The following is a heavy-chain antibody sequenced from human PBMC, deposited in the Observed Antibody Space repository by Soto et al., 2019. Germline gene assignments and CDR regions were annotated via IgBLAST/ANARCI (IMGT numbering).Heavy chain of an antibody. CDR1: GYTFTRYG. CDR3: ARGGYFDSSNHLAY. V-gene: IGHV1-3*01. CDR2: INPGNGNT. J-gene: IGHJ4*02. D-gene: IGHD3-22*01. Sequence: ASVKVSCKASGYTFTRYGINWVRQAPGRGLEWMGWINPGNGNTKYSQQFQGRVIIDRDTSASTAYMELSSLRYEDTAVYYCARGGYFDSSNHLAYWGLGTLVTVSS.